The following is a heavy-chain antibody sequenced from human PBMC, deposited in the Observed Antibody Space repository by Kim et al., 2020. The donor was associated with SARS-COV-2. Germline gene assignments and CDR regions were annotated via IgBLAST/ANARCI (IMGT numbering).Heavy chain of an antibody. CDR2: MSFGGTT. D-gene: IGHD6-13*01. Sequence: SETLSLTCSVFGDSVSSSSYYWGWIRQSPAKGLESIGSMSFGGTTYYNPTLKSRVTISLDTPKNQFSLKLTSVTAADTAVYYCARHSGPYSRPAEYWGQGTLVTVSS. CDR3: ARHSGPYSRPAEY. V-gene: IGHV4-39*01. J-gene: IGHJ4*02. CDR1: GDSVSSSSYY.